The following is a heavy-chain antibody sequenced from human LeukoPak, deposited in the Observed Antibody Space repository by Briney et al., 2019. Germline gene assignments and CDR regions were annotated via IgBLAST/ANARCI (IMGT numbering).Heavy chain of an antibody. J-gene: IGHJ4*02. Sequence: PSETLSLTCTVSGGSISNYYWSWIRQPPGKGPEWIGYIYHSGSPYYRSSFKSRVTILEDRSKNQFSLRLSSVTAADTAVYYCARSPLQLRTVFFDFWGQGILVTVTS. CDR2: IYHSGSP. D-gene: IGHD1-1*01. CDR1: GGSISNYY. V-gene: IGHV4-59*12. CDR3: ARSPLQLRTVFFDF.